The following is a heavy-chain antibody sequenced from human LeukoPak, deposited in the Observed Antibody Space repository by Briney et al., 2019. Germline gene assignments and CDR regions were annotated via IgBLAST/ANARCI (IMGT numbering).Heavy chain of an antibody. CDR1: GFTFSSYG. J-gene: IGHJ6*02. CDR3: GRGYYGDYGYGMDV. CDR2: IWYDGSNK. Sequence: GGSLRLSCAASGFTFSSYGIHWVRQAPGKGLEWVAVIWYDGSNKYYADSVKGRFTISRDNSKNTLYLQMNSLRAENTAVYYCGRGYYGDYGYGMDVWGQGTTVTVSS. V-gene: IGHV3-33*01. D-gene: IGHD4-17*01.